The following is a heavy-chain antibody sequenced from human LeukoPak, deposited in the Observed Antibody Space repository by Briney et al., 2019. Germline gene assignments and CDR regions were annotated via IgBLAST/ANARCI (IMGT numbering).Heavy chain of an antibody. CDR1: ALTFSTYE. Sequence: GGSLRLSCAASALTFSTYEMNWVRQAPGKGLEWASYIGSSGSTIYYADSVKGRFNISRDNAKSSLYLTLNTLRTEDTAVFHCASSIPQKYYYYYMDVWGKGTTVTVSS. J-gene: IGHJ6*03. CDR2: IGSSGSTI. CDR3: ASSIPQKYYYYYMDV. D-gene: IGHD2/OR15-2a*01. V-gene: IGHV3-48*03.